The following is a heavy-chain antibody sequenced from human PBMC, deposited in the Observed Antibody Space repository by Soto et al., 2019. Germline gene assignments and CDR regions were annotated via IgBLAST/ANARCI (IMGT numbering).Heavy chain of an antibody. CDR2: ISYDGNNK. V-gene: IGHV3-30-3*01. CDR3: ARAGCDGGSCYTLVGLRYGMDV. J-gene: IGHJ6*02. CDR1: GFTSSSYA. D-gene: IGHD2-15*01. Sequence: QVQLVESGGGVVQPGRSLRLSCAASGFTSSSYAMYWVRQAPGKGLEWVAVISYDGNNKHYADSVKGRFTISRDNSKNTLYLQMNSLRAEDTAVYYCARAGCDGGSCYTLVGLRYGMDVWGQGTTVTVSS.